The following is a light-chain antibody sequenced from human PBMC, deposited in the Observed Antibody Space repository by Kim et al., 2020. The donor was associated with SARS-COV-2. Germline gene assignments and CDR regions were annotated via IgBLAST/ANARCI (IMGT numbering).Light chain of an antibody. CDR3: QQYGSSPRT. V-gene: IGKV3-20*01. Sequence: LPPGARAPPSCRASQSVNSGYFAWYQQKPGQSPRLLIYDTSSRATGIPDRVSGSGSGTDFTLTISRLEPEDIALYYCQQYGSSPRTFGQGTKVEI. CDR2: DTS. CDR1: QSVNSGY. J-gene: IGKJ1*01.